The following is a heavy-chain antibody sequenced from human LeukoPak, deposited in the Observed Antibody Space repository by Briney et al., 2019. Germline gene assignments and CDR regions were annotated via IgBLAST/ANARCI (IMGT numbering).Heavy chain of an antibody. CDR1: GGTFSSYA. CDR3: ARDGGGWELLPPDY. D-gene: IGHD1-26*01. Sequence: GASVKVSCKASGGTFSSYAISWVRQAPGQGLEWVGRIIPIFGIANYAHKFQGRVTITADKSTSTAYMELSSLRSEDTAVYYCARDGGGWELLPPDYWGQGTLVTVSS. J-gene: IGHJ4*02. V-gene: IGHV1-69*04. CDR2: IIPIFGIA.